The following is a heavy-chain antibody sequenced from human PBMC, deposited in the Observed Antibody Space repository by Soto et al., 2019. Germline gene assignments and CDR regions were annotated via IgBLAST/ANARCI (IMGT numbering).Heavy chain of an antibody. J-gene: IGHJ6*02. V-gene: IGHV3-21*01. D-gene: IGHD3-10*01. CDR3: AREGSGSYYWYYGMDV. CDR1: GFTFSSYR. CDR2: ISSSSSYI. Sequence: GSLRLSCAASGFTFSSYRMNWVRQAPGKGLEWVSSISSSSSYIYYADSVKGRFTISRDNAKNSLYLQMNSLRAEDTAVYYCAREGSGSYYWYYGMDVWGQGTTVTVSS.